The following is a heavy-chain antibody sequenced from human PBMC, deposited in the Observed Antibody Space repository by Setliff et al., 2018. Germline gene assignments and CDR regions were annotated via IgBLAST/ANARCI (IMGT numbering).Heavy chain of an antibody. J-gene: IGHJ4*02. CDR2: INPSGGYT. D-gene: IGHD2-8*01. CDR3: ARGLIVLPGPSGDMGYFDY. V-gene: IGHV1-46*01. Sequence: ASVKVSCKASGHTFTSYFMQWVRQAPGQGLEWMGMINPSGGYTIYAQKFQGRVTMTRDTSTSTVYLELSSLRSEDTAVYYCARGLIVLPGPSGDMGYFDYWGQGTLGTSPQ. CDR1: GHTFTSYF.